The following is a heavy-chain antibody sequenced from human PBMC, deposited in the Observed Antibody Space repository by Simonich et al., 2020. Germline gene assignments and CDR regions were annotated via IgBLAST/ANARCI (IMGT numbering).Heavy chain of an antibody. CDR1: GGSISSYY. D-gene: IGHD1-26*01. CDR3: ARSLGYYYYYYGMDV. V-gene: IGHV4-59*08. Sequence: QVQLQESGPGLVKPSETLSLTCTVSGGSISSYYWSCIRQPPGKGLEWIRYIYYSGSTNYNPSHKSRVTISVDTSKHQCSLKLSSVTAADTAGYYCARSLGYYYYYYGMDVWGQGTTVTVSS. J-gene: IGHJ6*02. CDR2: IYYSGST.